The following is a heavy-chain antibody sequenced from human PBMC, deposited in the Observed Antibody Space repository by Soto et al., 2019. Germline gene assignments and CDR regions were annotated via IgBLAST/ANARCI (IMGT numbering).Heavy chain of an antibody. D-gene: IGHD3-3*02. V-gene: IGHV1-18*04. J-gene: IGHJ4*02. CDR2: ISAYNGNT. CDR1: GYTFGNFG. Sequence: QVQLVQSGAVVRKPGASVKVSCRGSGYTFGNFGIRWLREAPGQGLEWMGWISAYNGNTHYAQRLQGRVTLTTDTSRSTGYMELRSLTPDDTAVYFCARDVPATAAFLWDFWGQGTLVTVSS. CDR3: ARDVPATAAFLWDF.